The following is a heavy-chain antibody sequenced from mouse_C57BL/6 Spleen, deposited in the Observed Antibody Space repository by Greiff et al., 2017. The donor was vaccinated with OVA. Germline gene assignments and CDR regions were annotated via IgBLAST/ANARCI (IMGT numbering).Heavy chain of an antibody. Sequence: QVQLQQPGAELVRPGSSVKLSCKASGYTFTSYWMDWVKQRPGQGLEWIGNIYPSDSETHYNQKFKDKATLTVDKSSSTAYMQLSSLTSEDSAVYYCAREDSSGPAYWGQGTLVTVSA. CDR2: IYPSDSET. D-gene: IGHD3-2*02. J-gene: IGHJ3*01. V-gene: IGHV1-61*01. CDR1: GYTFTSYW. CDR3: AREDSSGPAY.